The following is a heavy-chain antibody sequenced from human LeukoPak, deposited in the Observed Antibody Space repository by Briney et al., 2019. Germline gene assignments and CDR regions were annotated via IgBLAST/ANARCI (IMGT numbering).Heavy chain of an antibody. CDR2: ISSSGSTI. Sequence: PGGSLRLSCAASGFTFSDYYMSWIRQAPGKGLEWVSYISSSGSTIYYADSVKGRFTISRDNAKNSLYLQMNSLRSDDTAVYYCARGRRILVGDTNAGDFFDYWGQGTLVTVSS. V-gene: IGHV3-11*01. J-gene: IGHJ4*02. D-gene: IGHD1-26*01. CDR3: ARGRRILVGDTNAGDFFDY. CDR1: GFTFSDYY.